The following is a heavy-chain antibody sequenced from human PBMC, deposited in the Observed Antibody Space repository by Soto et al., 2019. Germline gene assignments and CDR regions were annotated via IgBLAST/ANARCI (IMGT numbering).Heavy chain of an antibody. D-gene: IGHD2-15*01. CDR2: IYYSGST. J-gene: IGHJ3*02. CDR1: GGSISSGGYY. CDR3: ARGVVARAFDI. Sequence: SETLSLTCTVSGGSISSGGYYWSWIRQHPGKGLEWIGYIYYSGSTYYNPSLKSRVTISVDTSKNQFSLKLSSVTAADTAVYYCARGVVARAFDIWGQGTMVTVSS. V-gene: IGHV4-31*03.